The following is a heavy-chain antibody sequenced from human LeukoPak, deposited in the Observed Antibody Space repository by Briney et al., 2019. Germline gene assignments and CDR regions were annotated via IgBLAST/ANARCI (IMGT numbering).Heavy chain of an antibody. CDR3: ARDKYSSSWGWFDP. CDR2: ISAYNGNT. D-gene: IGHD6-6*01. CDR1: GYTFTSYG. J-gene: IGHJ5*02. Sequence: ASVTVSCKASGYTFTSYGISWVRQAPGQGLEWMGWISAYNGNTNYAQKLQGRVTMTTDTSTSTAYMELRSLRSDDTAVYYCARDKYSSSWGWFDPWGQGTLVTVSS. V-gene: IGHV1-18*01.